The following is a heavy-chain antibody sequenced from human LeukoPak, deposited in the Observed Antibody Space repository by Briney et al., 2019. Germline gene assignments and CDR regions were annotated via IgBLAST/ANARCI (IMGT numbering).Heavy chain of an antibody. Sequence: ASVKVSCKASGYTFIGYYIHWVRQAPGQGLEWMGWINPNSGGTNYAQKFQGRVTMTRDTSINTAYMELSSLKSDDTAVYYCARDQFGESNWGQGTLVTVSS. CDR3: ARDQFGESN. J-gene: IGHJ4*02. CDR1: GYTFIGYY. V-gene: IGHV1-2*02. CDR2: INPNSGGT. D-gene: IGHD3-10*01.